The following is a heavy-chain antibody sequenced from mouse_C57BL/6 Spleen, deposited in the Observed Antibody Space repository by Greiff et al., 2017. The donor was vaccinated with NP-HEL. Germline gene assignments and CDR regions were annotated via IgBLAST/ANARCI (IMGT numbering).Heavy chain of an antibody. Sequence: QVQLKQSGAELVRPGASVTLSCKASGYTFTDYEMHWVKQTPVHGLEWIGAIDPETGGTAYNQKFKGKAILTADKSSSTAYMELRSLTSEDSAVYYCTRLYYYGSSPYWYFDVWGTGTTVTVSS. CDR2: IDPETGGT. CDR3: TRLYYYGSSPYWYFDV. V-gene: IGHV1-15*01. CDR1: GYTFTDYE. J-gene: IGHJ1*03. D-gene: IGHD1-1*01.